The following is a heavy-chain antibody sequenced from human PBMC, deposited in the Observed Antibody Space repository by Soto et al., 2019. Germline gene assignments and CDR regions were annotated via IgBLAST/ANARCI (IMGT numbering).Heavy chain of an antibody. CDR3: ARDSGYDHYYYYYGMDV. Sequence: QVQLVESGGGVVQPGRSQRLSCAASGFTFSSYAMHWVRQAPGKGLEWVAVISYDGSNKYYADSVKGRFTISRDNSKNTLYLQMISLRAEDTAVYYCARDSGYDHYYYYYGMDVWGQGTTVTVSS. J-gene: IGHJ6*02. CDR1: GFTFSSYA. CDR2: ISYDGSNK. V-gene: IGHV3-30-3*01. D-gene: IGHD5-12*01.